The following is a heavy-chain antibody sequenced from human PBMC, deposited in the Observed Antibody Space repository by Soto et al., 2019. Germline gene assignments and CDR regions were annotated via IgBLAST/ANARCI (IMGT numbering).Heavy chain of an antibody. CDR1: GGSISSSSYY. D-gene: IGHD2-2*02. Sequence: SLTCTVSGGSISSSSYYWGWIRQPPGKGLEWIGSIYYSGSTYYNPSLKSRVTISVDTSKNQFSLKLSSVTAADTAVYYCATPYRAKVDYSGQGTLVPVSS. J-gene: IGHJ4*02. V-gene: IGHV4-39*01. CDR3: ATPYRAKVDY. CDR2: IYYSGST.